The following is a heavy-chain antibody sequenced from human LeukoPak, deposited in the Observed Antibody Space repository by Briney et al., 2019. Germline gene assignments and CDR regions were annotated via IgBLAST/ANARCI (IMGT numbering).Heavy chain of an antibody. V-gene: IGHV3-30*03. CDR1: GFTFSSYG. J-gene: IGHJ6*02. D-gene: IGHD6-13*01. Sequence: GSLRLSCAASGFTFSSYGMHWVRQAPGKGLEWVAVISCDGSNKYYADSVKGRFTISRDNSKNTLYLQMNSLRAEDTAVYYCATPFESYSSSWYAGYYYYGMDVWGQGTTVTVSS. CDR3: ATPFESYSSSWYAGYYYYGMDV. CDR2: ISCDGSNK.